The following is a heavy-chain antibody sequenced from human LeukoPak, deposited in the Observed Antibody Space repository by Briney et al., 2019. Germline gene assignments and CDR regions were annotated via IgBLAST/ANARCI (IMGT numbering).Heavy chain of an antibody. Sequence: GGSLRLSCAASGFTFYDYGMSWVRHAPGKGLEWVSGINWNGGSTVYADSVKGRFTISRDNAKNSLYLQMNSLRAEDTALYYCARSPIAARTVGRYFDYWGQGTLVTVSS. CDR1: GFTFYDYG. J-gene: IGHJ4*02. CDR3: ARSPIAARTVGRYFDY. V-gene: IGHV3-20*04. CDR2: INWNGGST. D-gene: IGHD6-6*01.